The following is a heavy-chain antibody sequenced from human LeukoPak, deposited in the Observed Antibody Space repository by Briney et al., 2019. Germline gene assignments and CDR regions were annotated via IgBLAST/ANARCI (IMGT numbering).Heavy chain of an antibody. V-gene: IGHV3-30*14. Sequence: PGGSLRLSCAASGFTFSSYAMHWVRQAPGKGLEWVAVISYDGSNKYNADSVKGRFTISRDNSKNTLYLQMSSLRAEDTAVYYCVKEGFTTVTTYFDYWGQGTLVTVSS. CDR2: ISYDGSNK. CDR3: VKEGFTTVTTYFDY. D-gene: IGHD4-17*01. CDR1: GFTFSSYA. J-gene: IGHJ4*02.